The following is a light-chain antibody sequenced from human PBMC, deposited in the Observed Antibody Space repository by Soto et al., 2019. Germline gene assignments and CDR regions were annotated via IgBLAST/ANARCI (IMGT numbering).Light chain of an antibody. V-gene: IGKV1-17*01. CDR3: LQHNSHPWT. CDR2: AAS. J-gene: IGKJ1*01. Sequence: DIQMTQSPASLSASVGDRVTITCRASQGTSNDLGWYQQKPGKAPKRLIYAASTLQSGVPSRWSGSGSGTEFTGTFRRLAPAELATYYFLQHNSHPWTSGQGTKVLIK. CDR1: QGTSND.